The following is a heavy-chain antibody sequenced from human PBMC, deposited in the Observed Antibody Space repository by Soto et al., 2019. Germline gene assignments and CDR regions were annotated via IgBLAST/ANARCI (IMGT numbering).Heavy chain of an antibody. CDR3: AKRSAPYYYDSSGYYYFDY. Sequence: EVQLLESGGGLVQPGGSLRLSCAASGFTFSSYAMSWVRQAPGKGLEWVSAISGSGGSTYYADSVKGRFTISRDNSKNPLYLQMNSLRAEDTAVYYCAKRSAPYYYDSSGYYYFDYWGQGTLVTVSS. CDR2: ISGSGGST. J-gene: IGHJ4*02. V-gene: IGHV3-23*01. D-gene: IGHD3-22*01. CDR1: GFTFSSYA.